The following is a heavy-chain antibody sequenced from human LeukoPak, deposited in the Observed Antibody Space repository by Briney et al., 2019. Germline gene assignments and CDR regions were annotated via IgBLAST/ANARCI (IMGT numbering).Heavy chain of an antibody. CDR1: GFTFSNYE. CDR2: ISNFGDII. J-gene: IGHJ6*03. Sequence: GGSLRPSCAASGFTFSNYEMNWVRQAPGKGLEWISHISNFGDIIHYADSVEGRFTISRDNAKNSLYLQMDSQRAEDTAVYYCAKDATAVVGTVYMDVWGKGTTVTISS. V-gene: IGHV3-48*03. CDR3: AKDATAVVGTVYMDV. D-gene: IGHD6-13*01.